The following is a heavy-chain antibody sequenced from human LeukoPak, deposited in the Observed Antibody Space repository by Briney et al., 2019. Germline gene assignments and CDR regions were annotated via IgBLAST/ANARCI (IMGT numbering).Heavy chain of an antibody. CDR1: GYTFTSYA. D-gene: IGHD2-2*01. CDR2: INTNTGNP. V-gene: IGHV7-4-1*02. J-gene: IGHJ6*03. CDR3: ARGSYQSYYYYMDV. Sequence: GASVKVSCKASGYTFTSYAMNWVRQAPGQGLEWMGWINTNTGNPAYAQGFTGRFVFSLDTSVSTAYLQISSLKAEDTAVYYCARGSYQSYYYYMDVWGKGITVTVSS.